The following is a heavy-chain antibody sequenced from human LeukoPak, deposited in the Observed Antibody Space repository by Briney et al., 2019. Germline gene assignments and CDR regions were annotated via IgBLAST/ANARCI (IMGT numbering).Heavy chain of an antibody. J-gene: IGHJ3*02. Sequence: GGSLRLACAASGFTFSSYSMNWVRQAPGKGLKWVSSISSSSSYIYYADSVKGRFTISRDNAKNSLYLQMNSLRAEDTAVYYCARENYGGNYHDAFDIWGQGTMVTVSS. D-gene: IGHD4-23*01. CDR2: ISSSSSYI. CDR3: ARENYGGNYHDAFDI. CDR1: GFTFSSYS. V-gene: IGHV3-21*01.